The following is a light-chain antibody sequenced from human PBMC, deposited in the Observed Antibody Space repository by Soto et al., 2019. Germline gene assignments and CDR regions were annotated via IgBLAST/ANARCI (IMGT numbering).Light chain of an antibody. CDR1: SSNIGNNY. J-gene: IGLJ6*01. CDR2: DNN. V-gene: IGLV1-51*01. CDR3: GTWDSSLSAEV. Sequence: QSVLTQPPSVSAAPGQKVTISCSGSSSNIGNNYVSWYQQLPGTAPKLLIYDNNKRPSGIPDRFSGSKSGTSATLGITGLQTGDEADYYCGTWDSSLSAEVFGCGTQLTVL.